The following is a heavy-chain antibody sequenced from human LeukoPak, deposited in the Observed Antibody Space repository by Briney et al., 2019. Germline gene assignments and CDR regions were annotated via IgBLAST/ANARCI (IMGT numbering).Heavy chain of an antibody. CDR2: ISAYNGNT. J-gene: IGHJ5*02. Sequence: ASVKVSCKASGYTFTSYGISWVRQAPGQGLEWMGWISAYNGNTNYAQKLQGRVTMTTDTSTSTAYMELRSLRSDDTAVYYCARAEIVVVPAASFDPWGQGTLVTVPS. D-gene: IGHD2-2*01. CDR1: GYTFTSYG. V-gene: IGHV1-18*01. CDR3: ARAEIVVVPAASFDP.